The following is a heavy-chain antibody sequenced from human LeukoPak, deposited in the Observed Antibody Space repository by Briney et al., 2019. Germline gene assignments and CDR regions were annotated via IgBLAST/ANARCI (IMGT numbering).Heavy chain of an antibody. J-gene: IGHJ4*02. D-gene: IGHD3-16*02. CDR3: AKEXAGYTNPYYFDY. CDR1: GFTFSTYA. CDR2: ISGSGANT. Sequence: GGSLRLSCAASGFTFSTYAMSWVRQAPGKGLEWVSTISGSGANTYYADSVRGRFTISRDNSKNTLYLHMKSLRAEDTAVYYCAKEXAGYTNPYYFDYWGQGTLVTVSS. V-gene: IGHV3-23*01.